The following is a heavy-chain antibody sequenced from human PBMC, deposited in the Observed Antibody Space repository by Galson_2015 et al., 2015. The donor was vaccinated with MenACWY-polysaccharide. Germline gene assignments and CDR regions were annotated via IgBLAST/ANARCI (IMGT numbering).Heavy chain of an antibody. CDR3: ARDGGGRDGHNYRYFDF. Sequence: SLRLSCAASGFTFTHYDMNWVRQAPGKGLEWVSYITNGGNTIYYADSVKGRFTISRDNAKKSLYLQMNSLRAEDTAVYYCARDGGGRDGHNYRYFDFWGQGNLVTVSS. CDR2: ITNGGNTI. D-gene: IGHD5-24*01. V-gene: IGHV3-48*03. CDR1: GFTFTHYD. J-gene: IGHJ4*02.